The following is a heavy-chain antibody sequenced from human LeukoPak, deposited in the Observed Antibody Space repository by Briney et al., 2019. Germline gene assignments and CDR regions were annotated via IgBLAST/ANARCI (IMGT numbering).Heavy chain of an antibody. CDR2: IYYSGNT. D-gene: IGHD5-18*01. V-gene: IGHV4-59*12. CDR3: ARGPGSSYSYNGWYFDL. J-gene: IGHJ2*01. CDR1: GGSISNYY. Sequence: SETLSLTCTVSGGSISNYYWSWFRQPPGKGLEWIAYIYYSGNTNYNPSLKSRVIISVDTSKNQFSLKVNSVTAADPAVYYCARGPGSSYSYNGWYFDLWGRGTLVTVSS.